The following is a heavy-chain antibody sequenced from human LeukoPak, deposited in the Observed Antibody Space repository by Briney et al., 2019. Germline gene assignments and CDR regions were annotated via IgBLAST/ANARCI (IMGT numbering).Heavy chain of an antibody. CDR1: GFTFSSYS. CDR2: ISSSSSYI. CDR3: AREMHRGSYYFDY. V-gene: IGHV3-21*01. D-gene: IGHD1-26*01. J-gene: IGHJ4*02. Sequence: GGSLRLSCAASGFTFSSYSMNWVRQAPGKGLEWVSSISSSSSYIYYADSVKGRFTISRDNAKNSLYLQMNSLRAEDTAVYYCAREMHRGSYYFDYWGQGTLVTVSS.